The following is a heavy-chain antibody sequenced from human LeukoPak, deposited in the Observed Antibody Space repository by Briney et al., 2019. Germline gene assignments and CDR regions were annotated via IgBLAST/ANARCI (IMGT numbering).Heavy chain of an antibody. D-gene: IGHD3-10*01. CDR3: ARDNYYGSGSYNWFDP. CDR1: GYTFNSYY. CDR2: ISGYNGKT. Sequence: ASVKVSCKTSGYTFNSYYVGWVRQAPGQGLEWMGWISGYNGKTNYAQKFQGRVTMTRNTSISTAYMELGSLRSEDTAVYYCARDNYYGSGSYNWFDPWGQGTLVTVSS. V-gene: IGHV1-18*01. J-gene: IGHJ5*02.